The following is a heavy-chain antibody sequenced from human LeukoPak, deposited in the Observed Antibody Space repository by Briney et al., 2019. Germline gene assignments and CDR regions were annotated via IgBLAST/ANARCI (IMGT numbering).Heavy chain of an antibody. CDR2: IAGSDTRT. J-gene: IGHJ4*02. D-gene: IGHD3-22*01. CDR1: GFAFSAYE. Sequence: GGSLRLSCAASGFAFSAYEKNWVRQAPGKGLEWVSYIAGSDTRTYYADSVKGRFTIFRDNAKNSLYLQMNSLRVEDTGLYCTTLGYHLDSWGQGTLVTVSS. V-gene: IGHV3-48*03. CDR3: TTLGYHLDS.